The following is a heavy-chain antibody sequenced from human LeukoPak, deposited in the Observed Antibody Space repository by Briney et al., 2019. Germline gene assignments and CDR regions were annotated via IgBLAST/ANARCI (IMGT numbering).Heavy chain of an antibody. CDR2: IYYSEST. Sequence: LETPSHTCAVPVGSLRISSWCSVPPPPREGLEWIGYIYYSESTKYNPSLKSRVTISVDTSGNQFSLKLTSLTAADTAVDYGARWSPMDWYFYLWGRGTLVTVSS. J-gene: IGHJ2*01. CDR1: VGSLRISS. CDR3: ARWSPMDWYFYL. V-gene: IGHV4-59*01.